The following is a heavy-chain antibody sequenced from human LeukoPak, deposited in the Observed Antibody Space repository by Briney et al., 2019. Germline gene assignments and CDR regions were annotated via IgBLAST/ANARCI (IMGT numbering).Heavy chain of an antibody. CDR2: IYPGDSDT. J-gene: IGHJ4*02. Sequence: GESLKISCKGSGYSFTSYWIGWVRQMPGKGLEWMGIIYPGDSDTRYSPSFQGQVTISADKSISTAYLQWSSLKASDTAMYYCARDIRLVAGTGGSYFDYWGQGTLVTVSS. D-gene: IGHD6-19*01. V-gene: IGHV5-51*01. CDR3: ARDIRLVAGTGGSYFDY. CDR1: GYSFTSYW.